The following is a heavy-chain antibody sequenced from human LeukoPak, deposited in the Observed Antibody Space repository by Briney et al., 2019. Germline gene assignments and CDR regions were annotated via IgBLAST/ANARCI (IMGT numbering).Heavy chain of an antibody. CDR3: AKGYCSSTSCYMSSWFDP. Sequence: PSETLSLTCTVSGGSISSSSYYWGWIRQPPGKRLEWIGSIYYSGSTYYNPSLKSRVTISVDTSKNQFSLKLSSVTAADTAVYYCAKGYCSSTSCYMSSWFDPWGQGTLVTVSS. CDR2: IYYSGST. V-gene: IGHV4-39*01. D-gene: IGHD2-2*01. CDR1: GGSISSSSYY. J-gene: IGHJ5*02.